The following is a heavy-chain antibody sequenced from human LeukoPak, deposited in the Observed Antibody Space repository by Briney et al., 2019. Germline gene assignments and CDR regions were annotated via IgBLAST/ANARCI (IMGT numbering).Heavy chain of an antibody. CDR2: ISSSSSYI. CDR3: ARGRIVGATEDY. D-gene: IGHD1-26*01. Sequence: PGRSLRLSCAASGFTFSSYSMNWVRQAPGKGLEWVSSISSSSSYIYYADSVKGRFTISRDNAKNSLYLQMSSLRAEDTAVYYCARGRIVGATEDYWGQGTLVTVSS. V-gene: IGHV3-21*01. J-gene: IGHJ4*02. CDR1: GFTFSSYS.